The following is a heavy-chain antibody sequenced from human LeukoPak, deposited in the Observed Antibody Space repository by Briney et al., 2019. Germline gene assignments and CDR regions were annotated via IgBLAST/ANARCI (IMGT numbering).Heavy chain of an antibody. J-gene: IGHJ4*02. CDR2: IRSKANSYAT. Sequence: SGGSLRLSCAASGFTFSGSAMHWVRQASGKGLEWVGRIRSKANSYATAYAASVKGRFTISRDDSKNTLYLQMNSLRAEDTAVYYCARGHGGYNYLFDYWGQGTLVTVSS. V-gene: IGHV3-73*01. D-gene: IGHD5-24*01. CDR3: ARGHGGYNYLFDY. CDR1: GFTFSGSA.